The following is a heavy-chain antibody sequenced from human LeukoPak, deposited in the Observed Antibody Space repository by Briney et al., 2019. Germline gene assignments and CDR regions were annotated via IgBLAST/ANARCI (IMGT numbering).Heavy chain of an antibody. J-gene: IGHJ2*01. CDR2: LYHSGST. D-gene: IGHD4-23*01. CDR3: AATTVVTVWYFDL. CDR1: GGSISSGGYY. Sequence: PSQTLSLTCTVSGGSISSGGYYWSWIRQPPGKALEWIGYLYHSGSTYYNPSLKSRVTISVDRSENQFSLKLTSVTAADTAVYYCAATTVVTVWYFDLWGRGTQVTVSS. V-gene: IGHV4-30-2*01.